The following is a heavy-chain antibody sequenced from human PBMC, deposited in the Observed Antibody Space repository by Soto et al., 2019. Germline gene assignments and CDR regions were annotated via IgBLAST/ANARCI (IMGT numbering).Heavy chain of an antibody. CDR3: AKDFYVDTAMVIDY. V-gene: IGHV3-30*18. D-gene: IGHD5-18*01. CDR1: GFNFMSYG. CDR2: ISYDGSNQ. J-gene: IGHJ4*02. Sequence: PGGSLRLSCAASGFNFMSYGMHWVRQAAGKGLEWVAVISYDGSNQYYADSVKGRFTISRDKSRNTLYLQMNSLRAEDTAMYYCAKDFYVDTAMVIDYWGQGTLVTVSS.